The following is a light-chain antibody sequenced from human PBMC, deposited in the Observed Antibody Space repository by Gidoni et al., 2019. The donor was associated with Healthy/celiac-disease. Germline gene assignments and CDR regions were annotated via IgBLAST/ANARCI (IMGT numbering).Light chain of an antibody. CDR1: QDISNY. CDR2: DAS. CDR3: QQYYNLPLT. V-gene: IGKV1-33*01. Sequence: DIQMTQSPSSLSASVGDRVTITGQASQDISNYLNWYQQKPGKAPKLLIYDASNLETGVPSRFSGSGSGTDFTFTISSLQPEDIATYYCQQYYNLPLTFXGXAKVEIK. J-gene: IGKJ4*01.